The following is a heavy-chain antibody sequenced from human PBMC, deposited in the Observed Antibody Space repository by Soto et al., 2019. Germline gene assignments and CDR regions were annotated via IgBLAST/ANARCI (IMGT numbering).Heavy chain of an antibody. CDR3: ARGDLTYNTAWYTY. J-gene: IGHJ4*02. CDR2: IYYTGST. V-gene: IGHV4-59*08. CDR1: GGSISTFY. D-gene: IGHD6-19*01. Sequence: PSETLSLTCSVSGGSISTFYWSWIRQPPGKGLEWIGYIYYTGSTNYNPSLKGRVTMSVDTSKDQLSLELSSVTAADTAVYYCARGDLTYNTAWYTYWGQGTLVTVSS.